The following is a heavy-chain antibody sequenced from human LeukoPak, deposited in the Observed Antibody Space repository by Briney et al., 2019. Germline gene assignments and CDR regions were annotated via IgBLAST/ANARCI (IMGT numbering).Heavy chain of an antibody. J-gene: IGHJ5*02. Sequence: SETLSLTCTVSGGSISSSSYYWGWIRQPPGKGLEWIGSIYYSGSTYYNPSLKSRVTISVDTSKNQFSLKLSSVTAADTAVYYCARVSGSYYSASFVPWGQGTLVTVSS. CDR3: ARVSGSYYSASFVP. CDR1: GGSISSSSYY. D-gene: IGHD1-26*01. CDR2: IYYSGST. V-gene: IGHV4-39*07.